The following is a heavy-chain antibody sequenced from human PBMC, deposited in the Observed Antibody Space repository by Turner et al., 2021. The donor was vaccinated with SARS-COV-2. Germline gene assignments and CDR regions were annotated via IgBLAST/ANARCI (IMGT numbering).Heavy chain of an antibody. Sequence: QVQLVQSGAAVKNRGASVKVSCMVSGYTLTQLSMHWVRQAPGKGLEWMGGFDPEDGETIYAQKFQGRVTMTEDTSTDTAYMELSSLRSEDTAVYYCATGVAVAGTPSKYYYYYGMDVWGQGTTVTVSS. CDR1: GYTLTQLS. CDR3: ATGVAVAGTPSKYYYYYGMDV. V-gene: IGHV1-24*01. CDR2: FDPEDGET. J-gene: IGHJ6*02. D-gene: IGHD6-19*01.